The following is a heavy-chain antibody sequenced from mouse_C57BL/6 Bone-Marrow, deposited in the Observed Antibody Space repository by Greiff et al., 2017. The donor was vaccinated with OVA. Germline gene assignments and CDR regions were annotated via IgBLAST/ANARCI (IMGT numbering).Heavy chain of an antibody. V-gene: IGHV1-85*01. CDR2: IYHRDGST. CDR1: GYTFTSYD. Sequence: QVQLQQSGPELVKPGASVKLSCKASGYTFTSYDINWVKQRPGQGLEWIGWIYHRDGSTKNNEKLKGKATLTVDTSSSQAYLELHILTSEDSAVYFCARKTYYFWFAYWGQGTLVTVSA. J-gene: IGHJ3*01. D-gene: IGHD2-10*01. CDR3: ARKTYYFWFAY.